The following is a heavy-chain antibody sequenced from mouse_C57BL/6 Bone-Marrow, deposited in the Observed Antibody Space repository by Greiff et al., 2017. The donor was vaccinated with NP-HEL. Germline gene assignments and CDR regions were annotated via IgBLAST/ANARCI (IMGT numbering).Heavy chain of an antibody. J-gene: IGHJ1*03. D-gene: IGHD1-1*01. CDR3: TTLLPGFDV. CDR2: IDPENGDT. V-gene: IGHV14-4*01. CDR1: GFNIKDDY. Sequence: VQLKESGAELVRPGASVKLSCTASGFNIKDDYMHWVKQRPEQGLEWIGWIDPENGDTEYASKFQGKATITADTSSNTAYLQLSSLTSEDTAVYYCTTLLPGFDVWGTGTTVTVSS.